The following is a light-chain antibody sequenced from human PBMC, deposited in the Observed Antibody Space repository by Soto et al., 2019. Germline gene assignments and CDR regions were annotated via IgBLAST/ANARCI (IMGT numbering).Light chain of an antibody. J-gene: IGLJ1*01. CDR3: SSSTSTTTLYV. CDR2: EVS. V-gene: IGLV2-14*01. Sequence: QSVLTQPASVSGSPGQSITISCTGTSNNYVSWYQQHPGKAPELIIYEVSNRPSKISDRFSGSKSGSTASLTISGLQAEDEATYYCSSSTSTTTLYVFGAGTKVTVL. CDR1: SNNY.